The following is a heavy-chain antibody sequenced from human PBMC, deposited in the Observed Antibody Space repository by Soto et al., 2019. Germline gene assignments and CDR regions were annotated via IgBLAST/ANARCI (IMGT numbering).Heavy chain of an antibody. CDR3: ARDWVGSGYENSYYFDY. J-gene: IGHJ4*02. CDR1: GFTFSSYS. D-gene: IGHD5-12*01. V-gene: IGHV3-21*01. Sequence: VQLVESGGGLVKPGGSLRLSCAASGFTFSSYSMNWVRQAPGKGLEWVSSISSSSSYIYYADSVKGRFTISRDNAKNSLYLQMNSLRAEDTAVYYCARDWVGSGYENSYYFDYWGQGTLVTVSS. CDR2: ISSSSSYI.